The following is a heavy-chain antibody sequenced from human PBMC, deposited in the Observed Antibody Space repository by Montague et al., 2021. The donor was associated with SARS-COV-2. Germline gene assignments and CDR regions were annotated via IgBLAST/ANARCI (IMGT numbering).Heavy chain of an antibody. CDR3: AGKVLTVPADY. Sequence: SETLSLTHALSGVSITSTNWWSLVRQPPGKGLGWIGEISYGGIATYNPSLKSRATISMDRSRNLFSLKLSSVTAADTAIYYCAGKVLTVPADYWGQGTLVTVS. V-gene: IGHV4-4*02. J-gene: IGHJ4*02. CDR1: GVSITSTNW. CDR2: ISYGGIA. D-gene: IGHD4-11*01.